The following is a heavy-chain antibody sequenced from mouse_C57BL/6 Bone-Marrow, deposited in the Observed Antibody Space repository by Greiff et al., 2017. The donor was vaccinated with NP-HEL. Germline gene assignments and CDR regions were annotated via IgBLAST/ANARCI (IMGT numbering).Heavy chain of an antibody. V-gene: IGHV1-55*01. D-gene: IGHD2-2*01. CDR1: CYTFTSYW. CDR2: IYPGSGST. CDR3: ARRDSYGYLAMDY. J-gene: IGHJ4*01. Sequence: QVQLQQPGAELVKPGASVKMSCKASCYTFTSYWITWVKQRPGQGLEWIGDIYPGSGSTNYNEKFKSKATLTVDTSSSTAYMQLSSLTSEDSAVYYCARRDSYGYLAMDYWGQGTSVTVSS.